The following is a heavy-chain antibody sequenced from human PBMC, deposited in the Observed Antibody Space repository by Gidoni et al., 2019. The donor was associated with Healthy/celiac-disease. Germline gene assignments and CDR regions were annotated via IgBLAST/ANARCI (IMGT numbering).Heavy chain of an antibody. CDR1: GFTFSSYE. J-gene: IGHJ6*02. CDR2: ISSSGSTI. V-gene: IGHV3-48*03. Sequence: EVQLVESGGGLVQPGGSLRLPCAASGFTFSSYEMNWVRQAPGKGLEWVSYISSSGSTIYYADSVKGRFTSSRDNAKNSLYLQMNSLRAEDTAVYYCASVGRAVYWGDYYYGMDVWGQGTTVTVSS. CDR3: ASVGRAVYWGDYYYGMDV. D-gene: IGHD6-19*01.